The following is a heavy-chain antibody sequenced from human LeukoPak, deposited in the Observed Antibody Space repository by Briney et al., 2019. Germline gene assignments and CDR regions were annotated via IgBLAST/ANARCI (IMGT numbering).Heavy chain of an antibody. CDR2: IYYSGST. V-gene: IGHV4-39*01. CDR1: GGSISSSSYY. CDR3: GRLIAVAAGWFDP. D-gene: IGHD6-19*01. Sequence: QLQLQESGPGLVKPSETLSLTCTVSGGSISSSSYYWGWIRQPPGKGLEWIGSIYYSGSTSYNPSLKSRVTISVDTSKNQFSLKLSSVTAADTAVYYCGRLIAVAAGWFDPWGQGTLVTVSS. J-gene: IGHJ5*02.